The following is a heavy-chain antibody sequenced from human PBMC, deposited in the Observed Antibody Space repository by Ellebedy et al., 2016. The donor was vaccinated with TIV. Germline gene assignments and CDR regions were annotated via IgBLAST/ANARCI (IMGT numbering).Heavy chain of an antibody. J-gene: IGHJ3*02. V-gene: IGHV3-30*03. D-gene: IGHD6-13*01. Sequence: GESLKISXAASGFTFSSFGMHWVRQAPGKGLEWVALVSHDGNKYYAESVKGRFTISRDKAKNSLYLQMNSLRAEDTAVYYCAAAAGAGDDAFDIWGQGTMVTVSS. CDR1: GFTFSSFG. CDR3: AAAAGAGDDAFDI. CDR2: VSHDGNK.